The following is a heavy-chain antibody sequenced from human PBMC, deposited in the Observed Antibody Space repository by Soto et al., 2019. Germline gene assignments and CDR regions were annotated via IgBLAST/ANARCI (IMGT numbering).Heavy chain of an antibody. V-gene: IGHV1-69*06. D-gene: IGHD4-4*01. CDR2: IIPIFGTA. Sequence: RASVKVSCKASGGTFSSYAISWVRQAPGQGLEWMGGIIPIFGTANYAQKFQGRVTITADKSTSTAYMELSSLRSEDTAVYYCATLPYSNRFDPWGKGSLVTVSS. CDR1: GGTFSSYA. J-gene: IGHJ5*02. CDR3: ATLPYSNRFDP.